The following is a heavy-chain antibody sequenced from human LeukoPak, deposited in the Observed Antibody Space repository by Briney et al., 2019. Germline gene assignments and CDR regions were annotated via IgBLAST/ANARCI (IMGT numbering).Heavy chain of an antibody. D-gene: IGHD6-13*01. CDR1: GFTVSGNY. CDR3: ARGSSSWYYFDY. V-gene: IGHV3-66*02. J-gene: IGHJ4*02. CDR2: IYSGGST. Sequence: GGSLRLSCAASGFTVSGNYMGWVRQAPGKGLEWVSVIYSGGSTYYADSVKGRFTISRDNSKNTLYLQMNSLRPEDTAVYYCARGSSSWYYFDYWGQGTLLTVSS.